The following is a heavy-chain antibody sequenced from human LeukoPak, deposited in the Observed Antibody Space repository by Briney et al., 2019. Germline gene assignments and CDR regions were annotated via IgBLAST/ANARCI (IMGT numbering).Heavy chain of an antibody. J-gene: IGHJ3*02. CDR2: ISSNGGST. V-gene: IGHV3-64*01. D-gene: IGHD1-26*01. CDR3: ARESGSSERGAFDI. Sequence: AGGSLGLSCAASGFTFSSYAMHWVRQAPGKGLEYVSAISSNGGSTYYANSVKGRFTISRDNSKNTLYLQMGSLRAEDMAVYYCARESGSSERGAFDIWGQGTMVTVSS. CDR1: GFTFSSYA.